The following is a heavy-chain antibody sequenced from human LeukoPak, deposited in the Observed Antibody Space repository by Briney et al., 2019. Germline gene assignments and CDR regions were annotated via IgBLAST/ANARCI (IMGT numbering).Heavy chain of an antibody. CDR3: ARTVVPAVIDAFDI. CDR1: GYSISSGYY. J-gene: IGHJ3*02. D-gene: IGHD2-2*02. V-gene: IGHV4-38-2*02. Sequence: SETLSLTCTVSGYSISSGYYWGWIRQPPGKGLEWIGSIYHSGSTYYNPSLKSRVTISVDTSKNQFSLKLSSVTAADTAVYYCARTVVPAVIDAFDIRGQGTMVTVSS. CDR2: IYHSGST.